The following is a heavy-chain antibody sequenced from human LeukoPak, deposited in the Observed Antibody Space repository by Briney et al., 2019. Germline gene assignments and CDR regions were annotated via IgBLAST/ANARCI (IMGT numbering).Heavy chain of an antibody. D-gene: IGHD3-10*01. Sequence: PSQTLSLTSTGSGGSISSGNYFWSWIRQPAGKGLEWIGRIHTSGSTNYNSSLKSRVTISIDTPKNQFSLKLSSVTAADTAVYYCARELNLVRGVSYNWFDPWGQGTLVTVSS. V-gene: IGHV4-61*02. CDR3: ARELNLVRGVSYNWFDP. J-gene: IGHJ5*02. CDR2: IHTSGST. CDR1: GGSISSGNYF.